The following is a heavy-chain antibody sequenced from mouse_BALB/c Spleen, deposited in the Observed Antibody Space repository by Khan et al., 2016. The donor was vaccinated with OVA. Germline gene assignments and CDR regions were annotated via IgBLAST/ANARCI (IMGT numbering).Heavy chain of an antibody. D-gene: IGHD1-1*01. J-gene: IGHJ3*01. V-gene: IGHV1-7*01. CDR3: ARSGYGSLAY. Sequence: QVQLQQSGVELAKPGASVKMSCKASGYMFTSYWMNWVKQRPGQGLEWIGYINPSSGYTDYNQKFKDKATLTADKSSSTAYMQLSSLTSEDSAVYYCARSGYGSLAYWGQGTLVTVSA. CDR1: GYMFTSYW. CDR2: INPSSGYT.